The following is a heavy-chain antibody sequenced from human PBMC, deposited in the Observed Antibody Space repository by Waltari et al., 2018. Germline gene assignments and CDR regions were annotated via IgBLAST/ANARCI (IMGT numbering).Heavy chain of an antibody. CDR3: ARGEYCGGDCYSYAYYYYGMDV. Sequence: QVQLVQSGAEVKKPGASVKVSCKASGYTFTGYYMHWVRQAPGQGLGWMGRINPNSGGTNYAQKFQGRVTMTRDTSISTAYMELSRLRSDDTAVYYCARGEYCGGDCYSYAYYYYGMDVWGQGTTVTVSS. CDR2: INPNSGGT. J-gene: IGHJ6*02. CDR1: GYTFTGYY. V-gene: IGHV1-2*06. D-gene: IGHD2-21*01.